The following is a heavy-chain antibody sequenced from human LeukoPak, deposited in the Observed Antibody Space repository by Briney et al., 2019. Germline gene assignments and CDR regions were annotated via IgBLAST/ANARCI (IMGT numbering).Heavy chain of an antibody. V-gene: IGHV4-34*01. CDR1: GGSFSGYS. Sequence: PSETLSLTCAVYGGSFSGYSWTWIRQPPGKGLEWIGEINQIGSTNYNASLKSRGTISVDTSKNHFSLRLTSVTAADTAVYYCARGGRVWASRPPYFDYWGQGTLVTVSS. D-gene: IGHD6-6*01. CDR2: INQIGST. J-gene: IGHJ4*02. CDR3: ARGGRVWASRPPYFDY.